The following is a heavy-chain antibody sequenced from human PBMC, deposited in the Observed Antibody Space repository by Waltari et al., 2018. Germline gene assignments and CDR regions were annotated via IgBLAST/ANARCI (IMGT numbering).Heavy chain of an antibody. CDR1: GGSLTGYW. V-gene: IGHV4-34*02. J-gene: IGHJ3*02. D-gene: IGHD2-21*01. CDR2: VTHSGYT. CDR3: AKHRDPGHSFDI. Sequence: QVQLQQWGAGLLKPSETLSLTCAVYGGSLTGYWWSWIRQPPGKGLEWIWEVTHSGYTYYNPSLKSRVTLSVDTSKNPFSLNLRSVAAADTAVYYCAKHRDPGHSFDIWGQGTTVTVSS.